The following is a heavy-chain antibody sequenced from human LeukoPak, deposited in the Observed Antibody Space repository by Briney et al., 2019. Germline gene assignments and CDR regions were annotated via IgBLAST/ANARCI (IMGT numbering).Heavy chain of an antibody. D-gene: IGHD1-26*01. CDR1: GYTFTGYY. V-gene: IGHV1-2*02. CDR2: INPNRGGT. Sequence: ASVKVSCKASGYTFTGYYMHWVRQAPGQGLEWMGWINPNRGGTNYAQKFQGRVTMTRDTSISTAYMELSRLRSDDTAVYYCAMEDSGSYSGYYYYMDVWGKGTTVTVSS. CDR3: AMEDSGSYSGYYYYMDV. J-gene: IGHJ6*03.